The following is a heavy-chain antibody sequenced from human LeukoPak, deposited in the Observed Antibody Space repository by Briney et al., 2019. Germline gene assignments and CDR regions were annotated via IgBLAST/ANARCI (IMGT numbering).Heavy chain of an antibody. CDR1: GFTFSSYD. V-gene: IGHV3-13*05. CDR2: IGTAGDP. D-gene: IGHD2-2*01. CDR3: AREGVVPVHDAFDI. J-gene: IGHJ3*02. Sequence: GGSLRLSCAASGFTFSSYDMHWVRQATGKGLEWVSAIGTAGDPYYPGSVKGRFTISRDNAKNSLYLQMNSLRAEGTAVYYCAREGVVPVHDAFDIWGQGTMVTVSS.